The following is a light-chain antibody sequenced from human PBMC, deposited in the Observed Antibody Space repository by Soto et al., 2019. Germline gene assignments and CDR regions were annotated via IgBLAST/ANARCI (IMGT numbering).Light chain of an antibody. CDR1: QDVSTW. V-gene: IGKV1-12*01. Sequence: DLQMTQSPSSVSASVGDTVTITCRASQDVSTWLAWYQQRPGKAPNLLIYAASSLQIGVPSRFSGSGSGTDFPLTIAGLQPEDFATYYCQQGLSFPITFGQGTRLDIK. CDR3: QQGLSFPIT. J-gene: IGKJ5*01. CDR2: AAS.